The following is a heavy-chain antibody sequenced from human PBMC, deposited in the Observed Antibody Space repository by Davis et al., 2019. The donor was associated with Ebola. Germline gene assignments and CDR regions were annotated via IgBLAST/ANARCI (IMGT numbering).Heavy chain of an antibody. CDR1: GFTVSSNY. CDR2: IYSGGST. CDR3: ARRGYSGYDPRRDYFDY. D-gene: IGHD5-12*01. V-gene: IGHV3-53*01. J-gene: IGHJ4*02. Sequence: PGGSLRLSCAASGFTVSSNYMSWVRQAPGKGLEWVPVIYSGGSTYYADSVKGRFTISRDNSKNTLYLQMNSLRAEDTAVYYCARRGYSGYDPRRDYFDYWGQGTLVTVSS.